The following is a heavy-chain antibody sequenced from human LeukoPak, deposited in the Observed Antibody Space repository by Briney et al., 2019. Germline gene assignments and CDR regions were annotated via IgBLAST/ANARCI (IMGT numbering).Heavy chain of an antibody. J-gene: IGHJ4*02. V-gene: IGHV3-21*01. D-gene: IGHD3-22*01. CDR3: ARDFYYDSSGYSTRAILDY. CDR1: GFTFSSYS. CDR2: ISSGSSYI. Sequence: GGSLRLSCAASGFTFSSYSMNWVRQAPGKGLEWVSSISSGSSYIYYADSVKGRFTISRDNAKNSLYLQMNSLRAEDTAVYYCARDFYYDSSGYSTRAILDYWGQGTLVTVSS.